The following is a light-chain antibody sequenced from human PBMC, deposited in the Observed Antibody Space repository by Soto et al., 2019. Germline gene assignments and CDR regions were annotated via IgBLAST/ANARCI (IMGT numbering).Light chain of an antibody. V-gene: IGLV2-14*01. J-gene: IGLJ3*02. CDR1: SNDVGAYNH. Sequence: QLVLTQAASASGSPGQSITISCTGTSNDVGAYNHVSWYQQRPGKAPKVVIFEVNNRPSGVSSRFSGSKSGNTASLTISGLQTEDEADYYCASHTTSKTWVFGGGTKLTVL. CDR3: ASHTTSKTWV. CDR2: EVN.